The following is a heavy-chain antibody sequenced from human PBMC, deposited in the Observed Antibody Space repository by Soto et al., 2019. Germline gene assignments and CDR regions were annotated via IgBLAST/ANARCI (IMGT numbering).Heavy chain of an antibody. J-gene: IGHJ3*02. CDR1: GGSISSYY. V-gene: IGHV4-59*08. CDR3: ARRYSSAFDI. D-gene: IGHD6-13*01. Sequence: SETLSLTCTFSGGSISSYYWSWIRQPPGKGLEWIGYIYYSGSTNYNPSLKSRVTISVDTSKNQFSLKLSSVTAADTAVYYCARRYSSAFDIWGQGTMVTVSS. CDR2: IYYSGST.